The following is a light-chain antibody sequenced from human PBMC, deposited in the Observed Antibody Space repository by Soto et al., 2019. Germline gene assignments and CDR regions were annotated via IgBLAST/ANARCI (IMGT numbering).Light chain of an antibody. CDR2: GAS. V-gene: IGKV3-15*01. J-gene: IGKJ5*01. Sequence: EIVMTQSPATLSVSPGERATLSCRASQSVSSNLAWYPQKPGQAPRLLIYGASTRATGIPARFSGSGSGTEFTLTISSLQSEDFAVYYCQQYNNWPSITFGQGTRLEIK. CDR3: QQYNNWPSIT. CDR1: QSVSSN.